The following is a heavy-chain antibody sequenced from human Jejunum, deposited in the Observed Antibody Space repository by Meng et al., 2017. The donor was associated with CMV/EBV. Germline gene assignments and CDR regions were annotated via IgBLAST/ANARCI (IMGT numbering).Heavy chain of an antibody. J-gene: IGHJ4*02. D-gene: IGHD5-24*01. Sequence: CKTSGYSFMTYGINWVREAPGQRLEWMGWINTNTGNPTYAQDFRGRFVFSLDTSLSTAYLQINGLRAGDTAIYYCTRGDGANSAKYDHWGQGTLVTVSS. V-gene: IGHV7-4-1*02. CDR3: TRGDGANSAKYDH. CDR2: INTNTGNP. CDR1: GYSFMTYG.